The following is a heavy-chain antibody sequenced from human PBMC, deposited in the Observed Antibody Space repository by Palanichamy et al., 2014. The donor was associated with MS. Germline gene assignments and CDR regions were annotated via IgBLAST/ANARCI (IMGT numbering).Heavy chain of an antibody. V-gene: IGHV3-23*01. CDR2: ISGSGGST. CDR1: GFTFSTYA. Sequence: EVQLLDSGGGLVQPGGSLRLSCAASGFTFSTYAMSWVRQAPGKGLEWVSVISGSGGSTFYADSVKGRFTISRDNSKYTLYLQMNSLRAEDTAVYYCTKGQVQSLVFGVVTLDSWGQGTLVTVSS. J-gene: IGHJ4*02. D-gene: IGHD3-3*01. CDR3: TKGQVQSLVFGVVTLDS.